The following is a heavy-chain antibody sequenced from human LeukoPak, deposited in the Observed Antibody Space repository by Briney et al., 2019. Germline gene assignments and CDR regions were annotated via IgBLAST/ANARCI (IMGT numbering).Heavy chain of an antibody. CDR1: GYTFTSYY. V-gene: IGHV1-46*01. CDR2: INPSGGST. CDR3: AREGEMADYTGASIAPHDVFDI. D-gene: IGHD5-24*01. J-gene: IGHJ3*02. Sequence: ASVKVSCTASGYTFTSYYIHWVRRAAGQGLEWRGIINPSGGSTRYAQKFQGRVTMTRDTSTSTVYMELSSLRSEDTAVYYCAREGEMADYTGASIAPHDVFDIWGQGTMVTVSS.